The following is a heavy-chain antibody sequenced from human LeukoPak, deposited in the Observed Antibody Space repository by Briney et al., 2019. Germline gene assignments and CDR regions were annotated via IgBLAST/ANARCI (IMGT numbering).Heavy chain of an antibody. CDR1: GYTFTDHY. J-gene: IGHJ5*02. CDR3: ARDCSITIFGNWFDP. CDR2: INPNSGGT. Sequence: GASVKVSCKSSGYTFTDHYIHWVRQAPGQGLEWMGWINPNSGGTNYAQKFQGRVTMTRDTSISTAYMELSRLRSDDTAVYYCARDCSITIFGNWFDPWGQGTLVTVSS. D-gene: IGHD3-3*01. V-gene: IGHV1-2*02.